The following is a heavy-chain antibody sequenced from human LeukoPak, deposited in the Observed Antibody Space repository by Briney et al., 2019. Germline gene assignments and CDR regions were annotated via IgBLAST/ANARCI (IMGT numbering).Heavy chain of an antibody. D-gene: IGHD5-18*01. V-gene: IGHV1-69*13. CDR3: AREDSYGVDY. CDR1: GGTFSSYA. CDR2: IIPIFGTA. J-gene: IGHJ4*02. Sequence: ASVKASCKASGGTFSSYAISWVRQAPGQGLEWMGGIIPIFGTANYAQKFQGRVTITADESTSTAYMELSSLRSEDTAVYYCAREDSYGVDYWGQGTLVTVSS.